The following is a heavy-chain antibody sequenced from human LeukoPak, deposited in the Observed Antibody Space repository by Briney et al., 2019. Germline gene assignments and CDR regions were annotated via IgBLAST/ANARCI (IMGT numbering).Heavy chain of an antibody. D-gene: IGHD3-9*01. J-gene: IGHJ4*02. CDR3: ARLYYDILTGYSPGLDY. V-gene: IGHV3-21*01. CDR1: GFTFSSYS. CDR2: ISSSSSYI. Sequence: PGGSLRLSCAASGFTFSSYSMNWVRQAPGKGLEWVSSISSSSSYIYYADSVKGRFTISRDNAKNSLYLQMNSLRAEDTAVYYCARLYYDILTGYSPGLDYWGQGTLVIVSS.